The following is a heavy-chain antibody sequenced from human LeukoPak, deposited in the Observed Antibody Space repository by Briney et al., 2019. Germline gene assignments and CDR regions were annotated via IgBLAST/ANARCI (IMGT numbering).Heavy chain of an antibody. J-gene: IGHJ4*02. CDR3: SRLHSYYYAGSGYLNFDY. CDR1: GFTFGDYA. D-gene: IGHD3-22*01. Sequence: GGSLRLSCTASGFTFGDYAMSWFRQAPGKGLEWVGFIRSKVFGGTTEYAASVKGRFTISRDDSRSIAYLQMSTLKTEDTAVYYCSRLHSYYYAGSGYLNFDYWGQGALVTVSS. CDR2: IRSKVFGGTT. V-gene: IGHV3-49*03.